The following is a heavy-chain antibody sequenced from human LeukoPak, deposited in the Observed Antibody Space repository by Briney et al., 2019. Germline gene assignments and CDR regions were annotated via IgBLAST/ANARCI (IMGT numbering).Heavy chain of an antibody. V-gene: IGHV4-34*01. CDR3: ARDVTYYYYYYMDV. Sequence: SETLSLTCAVYGGSFSGYYWSWIRQPPGKGLEWIGEINHSGSTNYNPSLKSRVTISVDTSKNQFSLKLSSVTAADTAVYYCARDVTYYYYYYMDVWGKGTTVTVSS. CDR1: GGSFSGYY. CDR2: INHSGST. D-gene: IGHD2-21*02. J-gene: IGHJ6*03.